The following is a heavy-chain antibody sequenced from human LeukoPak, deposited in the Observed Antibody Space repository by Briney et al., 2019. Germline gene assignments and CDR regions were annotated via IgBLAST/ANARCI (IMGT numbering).Heavy chain of an antibody. J-gene: IGHJ6*03. V-gene: IGHV4-59*01. Sequence: SETLSLTCTVSGGSISSYYWSWIRQPPGKGLEWIGYNYYSGSTNYNPSLKSRVTISVDTSKNQFSLKLSSVTAADTAVYYCARGIMRGGYYYYYYYMDVWGKGTTVTVSS. CDR2: NYYSGST. CDR3: ARGIMRGGYYYYYYYMDV. CDR1: GGSISSYY. D-gene: IGHD2-15*01.